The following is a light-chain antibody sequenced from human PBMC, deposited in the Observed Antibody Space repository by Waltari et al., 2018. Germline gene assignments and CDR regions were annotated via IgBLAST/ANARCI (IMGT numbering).Light chain of an antibody. CDR2: DAS. Sequence: ILMTQSPVTLSVSPGERATLSCRASQSIYSNLAWYQQRPGQPPRLLIVDASTRASGIPARFSGSGSGTEFTLTIRTLQSEDSAVYYCQQYNVWPPITFGQGTRLEIK. CDR1: QSIYSN. CDR3: QQYNVWPPIT. J-gene: IGKJ5*01. V-gene: IGKV3D-15*01.